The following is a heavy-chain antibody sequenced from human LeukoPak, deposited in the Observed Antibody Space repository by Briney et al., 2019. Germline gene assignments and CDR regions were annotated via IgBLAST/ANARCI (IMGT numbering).Heavy chain of an antibody. CDR1: GFTFSSYA. CDR2: ISGSGVST. D-gene: IGHD3-22*01. V-gene: IGHV3-23*01. CDR3: ARGVDYYENSGTIDY. Sequence: GGSLRLSCAAPGFTFSSYAMGWVRQAPGKGLEWVSAISGSGVSTSYADSVKGRFTISRDNSKNTLYLQMNSLRAEDTAVYYCARGVDYYENSGTIDYWGQGTLVTVSS. J-gene: IGHJ4*02.